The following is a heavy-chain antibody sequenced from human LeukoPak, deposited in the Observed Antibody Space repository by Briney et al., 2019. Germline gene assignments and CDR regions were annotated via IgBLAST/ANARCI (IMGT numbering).Heavy chain of an antibody. J-gene: IGHJ1*01. V-gene: IGHV3-30*18. D-gene: IGHD2/OR15-2a*01. CDR1: GFTFSGSG. CDR2: ISYDGSNE. CDR3: AKDLSPAYFHH. Sequence: GGSLRLSCAASGFTFSGSGMHWVRQAPGKGLEWVAFISYDGSNEYYADSVKGRFTISRDNSENTLYLQMNSLRAEDTAVYYCAKDLSPAYFHHWGQGTLVTVSS.